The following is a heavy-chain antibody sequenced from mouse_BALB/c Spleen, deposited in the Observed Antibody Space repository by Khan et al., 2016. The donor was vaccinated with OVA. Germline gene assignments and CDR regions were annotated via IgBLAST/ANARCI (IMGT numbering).Heavy chain of an antibody. CDR2: ISYSGST. CDR3: ARWDYDAPNY. J-gene: IGHJ2*01. D-gene: IGHD2-4*01. V-gene: IGHV3-2*02. Sequence: VQLQQSGPGLVKPSQSLSPTCTVTGYSITSDYAWNWIRQFPGNKLEWMGFISYSGSTSYNPSLKSRISITRDTSKNQFFLQLNSVTTEDTATYYCARWDYDAPNYWGQGTTLTVSS. CDR1: GYSITSDYA.